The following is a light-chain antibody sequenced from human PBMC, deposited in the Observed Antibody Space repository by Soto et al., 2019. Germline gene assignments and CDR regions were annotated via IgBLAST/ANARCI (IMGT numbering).Light chain of an antibody. CDR1: SSDVGRYNY. CDR3: SSYTSSSILYV. V-gene: IGLV2-14*01. Sequence: QSVLTQPASVSGSPGQSITISCTGTSSDVGRYNYVSWYQHLPGRAPKLIIYEVSNRPSAVSNRFSGSKSGNTASLTISGLQTEDEADYHCSSYTSSSILYVFGTGTKVTVL. CDR2: EVS. J-gene: IGLJ1*01.